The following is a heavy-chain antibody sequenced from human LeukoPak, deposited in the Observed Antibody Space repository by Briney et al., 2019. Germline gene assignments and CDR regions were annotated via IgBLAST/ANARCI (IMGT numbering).Heavy chain of an antibody. CDR3: VKGRDGYTIFDY. CDR2: ISSNGGNT. D-gene: IGHD5-24*01. Sequence: PGGSLRLSCAASGFTFSNYAMSWVRQAPGKGLEYASAISSNGGNTYYADSVKGRFTISRDNSKNTLYLQMSSLRAEDTAVYHCVKGRDGYTIFDYWGQGTLVTVSS. J-gene: IGHJ4*02. V-gene: IGHV3-64D*09. CDR1: GFTFSNYA.